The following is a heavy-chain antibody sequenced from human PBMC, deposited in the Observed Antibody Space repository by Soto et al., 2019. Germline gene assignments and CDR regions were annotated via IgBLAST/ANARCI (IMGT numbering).Heavy chain of an antibody. CDR3: ARDGGGMGATVTDFDY. J-gene: IGHJ4*02. CDR1: GFTFSSYS. CDR2: ISSSSSTI. V-gene: IGHV3-48*02. D-gene: IGHD1-26*01. Sequence: LRLSCAASGFTFSSYSMNWVRQAPGKGLEWVSYISSSSSTIYYADSVKGRFTISRDNAKNSLYLQMNSLRDEDTAVYYCARDGGGMGATVTDFDYWGQGTLVTVSS.